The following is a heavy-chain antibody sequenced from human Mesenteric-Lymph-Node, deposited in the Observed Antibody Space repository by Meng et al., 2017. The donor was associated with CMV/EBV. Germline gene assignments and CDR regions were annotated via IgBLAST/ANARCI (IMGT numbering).Heavy chain of an antibody. CDR3: AKDGPLYGSAIYFFDY. Sequence: GFNFNNFWMSWVRQAPGKGLEWVAVIWYDGSNKYYADSVKGRFIISRDNSKNTVYLQMNSLRVEDTAVYYCAKDGPLYGSAIYFFDYWGQGTLVTVSS. V-gene: IGHV3-33*06. CDR1: GFNFNNFW. D-gene: IGHD3-10*01. J-gene: IGHJ4*02. CDR2: IWYDGSNK.